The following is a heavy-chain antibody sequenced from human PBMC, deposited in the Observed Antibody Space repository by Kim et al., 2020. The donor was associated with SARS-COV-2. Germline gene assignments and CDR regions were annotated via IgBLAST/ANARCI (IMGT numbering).Heavy chain of an antibody. V-gene: IGHV3-15*01. CDR3: TTDPTPIITMVRGVIPQYYYYYGMDV. CDR1: GFTFSNAW. J-gene: IGHJ6*02. D-gene: IGHD3-10*01. Sequence: GGSLRLSCAASGFTFSNAWMSWVRQAPGKGLEWVGRIKSKTDGGTTDYAAPVKGRFTISRDDSKNTLYLQMNSLKTEDTAVYYCTTDPTPIITMVRGVIPQYYYYYGMDVWGQGTTVTVSS. CDR2: IKSKTDGGTT.